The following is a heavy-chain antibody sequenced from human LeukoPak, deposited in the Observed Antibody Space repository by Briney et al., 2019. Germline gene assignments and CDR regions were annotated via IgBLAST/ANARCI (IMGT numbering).Heavy chain of an antibody. D-gene: IGHD3-9*01. V-gene: IGHV4-59*08. CDR3: ARHADVLRYFDWLPQLGY. CDR1: GGSISSYY. J-gene: IGHJ4*02. Sequence: SETLSLTCTVSGGSISSYYWSWIRQPPGKGLEWIGYIYYSGSTNYNPSLKSRVTISVDTSKNQFSLKLSSVTAADTAVYYCARHADVLRYFDWLPQLGYWGQGTLVTVSS. CDR2: IYYSGST.